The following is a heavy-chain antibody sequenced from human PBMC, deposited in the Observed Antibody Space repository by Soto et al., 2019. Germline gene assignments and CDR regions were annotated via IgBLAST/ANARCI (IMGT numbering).Heavy chain of an antibody. CDR1: TVTINVYG. CDR2: ISNDGRVQ. CDR3: ARDIWSDNYKWFDS. V-gene: IGHV3-30*03. J-gene: IGHJ5*01. Sequence: GGSLRLSCTSSTVTINVYGIQWVRQAPGKGLEWVAFISNDGRVQYYADSVKGRFTISRDYSKNTVDLQINSLRSEETAVYYCARDIWSDNYKWFDSWGPGTLVTVSP. D-gene: IGHD3-3*01.